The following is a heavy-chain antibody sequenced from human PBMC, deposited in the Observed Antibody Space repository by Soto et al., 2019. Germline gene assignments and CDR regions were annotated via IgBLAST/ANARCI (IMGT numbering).Heavy chain of an antibody. CDR1: GYTFTSYG. CDR3: ARGDDSSGYYYYAAFDI. V-gene: IGHV1-18*01. CDR2: ISVYNGNT. J-gene: IGHJ3*02. D-gene: IGHD3-22*01. Sequence: QVQLVQSGAEVKKPGASVKVSCKASGYTFTSYGISWVRQAPGQGLGWMGWISVYNGNTNYAQKLQGRVTMTTDTSTSTAYMELRSLRSDDTAVYYCARGDDSSGYYYYAAFDIWGQGTMVTVSS.